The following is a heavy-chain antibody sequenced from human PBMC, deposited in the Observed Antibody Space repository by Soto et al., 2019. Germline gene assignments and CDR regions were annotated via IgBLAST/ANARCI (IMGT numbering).Heavy chain of an antibody. J-gene: IGHJ5*02. V-gene: IGHV1-69*04. CDR3: ARDLASLASS. CDR2: IIPILGIA. Sequence: SVKVSCKASGGTFSSNTISWVRQAPGQGLGWMGRIIPILGIANYAQKFQGRVTITADKSTSTAYMELSSLRSEDTAVYYCARDLASLASSWGQGILFTGST. CDR1: GGTFSSNT.